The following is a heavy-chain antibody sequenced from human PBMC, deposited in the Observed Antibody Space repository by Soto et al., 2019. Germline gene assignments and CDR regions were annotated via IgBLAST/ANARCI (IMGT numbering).Heavy chain of an antibody. CDR2: ISGSGGST. CDR3: ALAGIAAAGLTFDY. Sequence: PGGSLRLSCAASGFTFSSYAMSWVRQAPGKGLEWVSAISGSGGSTYYADSMKGRFTISRDNSKNTLYLQMNSLRAEDTAVYYCALAGIAAAGLTFDYRGSATVSTLSS. CDR1: GFTFSSYA. D-gene: IGHD6-13*01. V-gene: IGHV3-23*01. J-gene: IGHJ4*02.